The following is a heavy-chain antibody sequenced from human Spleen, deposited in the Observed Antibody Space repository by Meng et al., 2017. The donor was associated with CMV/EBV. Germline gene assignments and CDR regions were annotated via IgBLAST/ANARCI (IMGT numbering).Heavy chain of an antibody. CDR3: AHRRAAGTTVADGYYFDY. Sequence: SGPTLVKPTQTLTLTCTFSGFSLSTSGVGVGWIRQPPGKALEWLALIYWNDDKRYSPSLKSRLTITKDTSKNQVVLMMTNMDPVDTATYYCAHRRAAGTTVADGYYFDYWGQGSLVTVSS. V-gene: IGHV2-5*01. D-gene: IGHD4-23*01. CDR1: GFSLSTSGVG. CDR2: IYWNDDK. J-gene: IGHJ4*02.